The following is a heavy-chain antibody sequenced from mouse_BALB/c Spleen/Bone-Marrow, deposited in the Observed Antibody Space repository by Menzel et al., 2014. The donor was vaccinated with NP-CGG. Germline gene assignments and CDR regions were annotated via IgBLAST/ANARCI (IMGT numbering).Heavy chain of an antibody. Sequence: QVQLQQFGAELVRPGTSVKVSCKASGHAFTNYLIEWVKQRPGQGLEWIGVINPGSGGNNYNEKFKGKATLTADKSSSTAYMQLSSLTSDDSAVYFCARSIYDGYSEAMDYWGQGTSVTVSS. CDR3: ARSIYDGYSEAMDY. CDR1: GHAFTNYL. D-gene: IGHD2-3*01. CDR2: INPGSGGN. J-gene: IGHJ4*01. V-gene: IGHV1-54*03.